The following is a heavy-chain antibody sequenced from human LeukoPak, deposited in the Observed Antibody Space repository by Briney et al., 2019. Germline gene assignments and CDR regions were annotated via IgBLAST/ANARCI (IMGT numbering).Heavy chain of an antibody. CDR1: GFTFSSYG. J-gene: IGHJ4*02. V-gene: IGHV3-23*01. Sequence: GGSLRLSCAASGFTFSSYGMSWVRQAPGKGLEWVSAISGSGGSTYYADSVKGRFTISRDNSKNTLYLQMNSLRAEDTALYYCATGNYYDSSGYDRHSDYWGQGTLVTVSS. CDR2: ISGSGGST. D-gene: IGHD3-22*01. CDR3: ATGNYYDSSGYDRHSDY.